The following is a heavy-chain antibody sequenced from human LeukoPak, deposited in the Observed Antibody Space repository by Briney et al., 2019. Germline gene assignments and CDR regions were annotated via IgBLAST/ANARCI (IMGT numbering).Heavy chain of an antibody. D-gene: IGHD2-15*01. CDR3: ATGLLFDP. CDR2: ISYDGSNK. CDR1: GFTFSSYG. Sequence: GGSLRLSCAASGFTFSSYGMHWVRQAPGKGLEWVAVISYDGSNKYYADSVKGRFTISRDNSKNTLYLQMNSLRAEDTAVYYCATGLLFDPWGQGTLVAVSS. V-gene: IGHV3-30*03. J-gene: IGHJ5*02.